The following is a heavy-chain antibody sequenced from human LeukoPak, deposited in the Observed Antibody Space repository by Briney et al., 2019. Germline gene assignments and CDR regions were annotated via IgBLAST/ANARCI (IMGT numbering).Heavy chain of an antibody. CDR3: ARASNYGSGNYHLDY. CDR1: GYTFTTYY. D-gene: IGHD3-10*01. V-gene: IGHV1-46*01. CDR2: INPNGGST. Sequence: ASLKVSCKASGYTFTTYYMHWVRQAPGQGLEWMGIINPNGGSTSYAQNRVTMTRDTSTSTFYMELSSLKSEDTAVYYCARASNYGSGNYHLDYWGQGTLVTVS. J-gene: IGHJ4*02.